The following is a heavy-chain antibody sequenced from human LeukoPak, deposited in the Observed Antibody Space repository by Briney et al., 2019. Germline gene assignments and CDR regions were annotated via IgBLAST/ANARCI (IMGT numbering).Heavy chain of an antibody. Sequence: SETLSLTCTVSGGSISSYYWSWIRQPPGKGLEWIGYIYYSGSTNYNPSLKGRVTISVDTSKNQFSLKLSSVTAADTAVYYCARTYYDFWSGYHGNYYMDVWGKGTTVTVSS. CDR2: IYYSGST. J-gene: IGHJ6*03. CDR3: ARTYYDFWSGYHGNYYMDV. V-gene: IGHV4-59*01. CDR1: GGSISSYY. D-gene: IGHD3-3*01.